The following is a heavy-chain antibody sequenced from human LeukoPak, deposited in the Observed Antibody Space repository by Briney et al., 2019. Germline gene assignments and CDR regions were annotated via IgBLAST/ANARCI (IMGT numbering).Heavy chain of an antibody. Sequence: PSETLSLTCTVSGGSISSSSYYWGWIRQPPGKGLEWIGEINHSGSTNYNPSLKSRVTISVDTSKNQFSLKLSSVTAADTAVYYCARPSKMGLDYWGQGTLVTVSS. J-gene: IGHJ4*02. CDR3: ARPSKMGLDY. CDR1: GGSISSSSYY. D-gene: IGHD5-24*01. CDR2: INHSGST. V-gene: IGHV4-39*07.